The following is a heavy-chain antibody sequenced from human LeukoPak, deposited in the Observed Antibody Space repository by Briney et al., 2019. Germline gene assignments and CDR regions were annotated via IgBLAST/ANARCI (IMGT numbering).Heavy chain of an antibody. CDR3: AKVTGGSGSYTFSADY. D-gene: IGHD3-10*01. CDR2: ISWDGGST. J-gene: IGHJ4*02. Sequence: GGSLRLSCAASGFTFDDYAMDWVRQAPGKGLEWVSLISWDGGSTYYADSVKGRFTISRDNSKTSLYLQMNSLRTEDTAFYYCAKVTGGSGSYTFSADYWGQGTLVTASS. V-gene: IGHV3-43D*03. CDR1: GFTFDDYA.